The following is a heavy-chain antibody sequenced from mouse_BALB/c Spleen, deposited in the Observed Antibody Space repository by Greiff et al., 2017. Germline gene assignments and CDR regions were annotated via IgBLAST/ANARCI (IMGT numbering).Heavy chain of an antibody. CDR2: IWGDGGT. V-gene: IGHV2-3*01. CDR1: GFSLTSYG. Sequence: VQLVESGPGLVAPSQSLSITCTVSGFSLTSYGVSWVRQPPGKGLEWLGVIWGDGGTNYHSALISRLSISKDNSTSQAFLRLNSLQTDDTATYYCAKKGRTLLGAMDYWGQGTSVTVSS. J-gene: IGHJ4*01. CDR3: AKKGRTLLGAMDY. D-gene: IGHD1-1*01.